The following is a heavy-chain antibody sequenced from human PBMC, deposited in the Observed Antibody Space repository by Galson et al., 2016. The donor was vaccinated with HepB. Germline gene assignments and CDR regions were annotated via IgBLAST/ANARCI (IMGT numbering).Heavy chain of an antibody. J-gene: IGHJ4*02. CDR3: AKDGRIYCSSASCHDHFHY. D-gene: IGHD2-2*01. V-gene: IGHV3-30*18. CDR1: GFTFSSYG. CDR2: ISYDGSNK. Sequence: LRLSCAASGFTFSSYGMHWVRQAPGKGLEWVAFISYDGSNKKHADSVKGRFTISRDNSKKTLYLQMNSLRAEDTAVYYCAKDGRIYCSSASCHDHFHYWGQGTLVTVSS.